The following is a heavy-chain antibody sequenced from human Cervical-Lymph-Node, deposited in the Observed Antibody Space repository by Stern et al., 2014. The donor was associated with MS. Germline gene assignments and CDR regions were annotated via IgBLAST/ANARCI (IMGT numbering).Heavy chain of an antibody. CDR1: GGSISSGGYY. CDR3: ASLDWESPYAFDI. Sequence: QVQLQESGPGLVKPSQPLSLTCTVSGGSISSGGYYCSWIPQPPGKGLEWNGYLIDSGSNYSNPALKIRVTISEDTVKIQYSLRLSSVTAADTAVYYCASLDWESPYAFDIWGQGTMVTVSS. J-gene: IGHJ3*02. CDR2: LIDSGSN. D-gene: IGHD1-26*01. V-gene: IGHV4-31*03.